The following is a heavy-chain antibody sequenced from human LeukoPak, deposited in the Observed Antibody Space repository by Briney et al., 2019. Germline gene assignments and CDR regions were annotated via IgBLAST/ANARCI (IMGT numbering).Heavy chain of an antibody. CDR1: GFTFSSYA. D-gene: IGHD2-2*01. J-gene: IGHJ6*02. CDR3: ARDSYIVVVPAAIQSDYYYGMDV. Sequence: GGSLRLSCAASGFTFSSYAMHWVRQAPGKGLEWVAVISYDGCNKYYADSVKGRFTISRDNSKNTLYLQMNCLRAEDTAVYYCARDSYIVVVPAAIQSDYYYGMDVWGQGTTVTVSS. CDR2: ISYDGCNK. V-gene: IGHV3-30-3*01.